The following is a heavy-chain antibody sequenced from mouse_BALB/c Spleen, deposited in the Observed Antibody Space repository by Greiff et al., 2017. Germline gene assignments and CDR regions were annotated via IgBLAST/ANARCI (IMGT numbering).Heavy chain of an antibody. CDR2: IYPGSGST. J-gene: IGHJ4*01. CDR1: GYTFTSYW. CDR3: IVSYAMDY. Sequence: LQQPGSELVRPGASVKLSCKASGYTFTSYWMHWVKQRPGQGLEWIGNIYPGSGSTNYDEKFKSKATLTVDTSSSTAYMQLSSLTSEDSAVYYCIVSYAMDYWGQGTSVTVSS. V-gene: IGHV1S22*01.